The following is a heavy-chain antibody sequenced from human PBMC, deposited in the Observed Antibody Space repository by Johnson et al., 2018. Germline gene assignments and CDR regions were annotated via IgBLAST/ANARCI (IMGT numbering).Heavy chain of an antibody. CDR2: INSDGSST. CDR1: GFTFSTYL. J-gene: IGHJ1*01. Sequence: VQLQESGGGLVQPGGSLRLSCAVSGFTFSTYLMHWVRQAPGKGLVWVSRINSDGSSTSYADSVKGRFTISRDNAKNTLYLQMNSLRAEDTAVYYCARDENDCSRTSCYPLAQHWGQGTLVTVSS. CDR3: ARDENDCSRTSCYPLAQH. D-gene: IGHD2-2*01. V-gene: IGHV3-74*01.